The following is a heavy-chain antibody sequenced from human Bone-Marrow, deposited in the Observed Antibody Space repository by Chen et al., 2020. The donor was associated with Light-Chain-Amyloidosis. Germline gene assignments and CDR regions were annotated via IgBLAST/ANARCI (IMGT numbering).Heavy chain of an antibody. J-gene: IGHJ4*02. V-gene: IGHV1-24*01. CDR3: ATPWSSGAAFDY. D-gene: IGHD1-26*01. Sequence: QVQLEQSGAEVKKPGASVKVPCKVSGYSLTEVSMHWVRQGPGKGLEWMGSFDPEDGERIYAQKFQGRVTMTEDTSTDTAYMELSSLRSEDTAVYYCATPWSSGAAFDYWGQGTLVTVSS. CDR1: GYSLTEVS. CDR2: FDPEDGER.